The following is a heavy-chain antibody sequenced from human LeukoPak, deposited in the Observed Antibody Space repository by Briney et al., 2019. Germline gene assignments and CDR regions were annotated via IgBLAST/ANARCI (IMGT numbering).Heavy chain of an antibody. CDR3: AKTSGYYLYYFDY. Sequence: PGRSLRLSSAASGFTFSNYGMHWVRQAPGKGLEWVAIISYDGSNKYHADSVKGRFTISRDNTKNTLYLQMSSLRADDTAVYYCAKTSGYYLYYFDYWGQGTLVTVSS. V-gene: IGHV3-30*18. D-gene: IGHD3-22*01. CDR2: ISYDGSNK. J-gene: IGHJ4*02. CDR1: GFTFSNYG.